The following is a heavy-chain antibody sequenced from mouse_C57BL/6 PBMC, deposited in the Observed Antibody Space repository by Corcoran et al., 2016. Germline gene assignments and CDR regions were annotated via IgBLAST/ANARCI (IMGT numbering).Heavy chain of an antibody. CDR1: GYTFTGYW. V-gene: IGHV1-9*01. CDR3: VGRELPDY. CDR2: ILPGSGST. J-gene: IGHJ2*01. Sequence: QVQLQQSGAELMKPGASVKLSCKATGYTFTGYWIKRVKQRPGHGLEWNGEILPGSGSTNNNEKFKGKATFTADTSSKTAYMPLSSRTTEYSAIYYCVGRELPDYWGQGTTLTVSS.